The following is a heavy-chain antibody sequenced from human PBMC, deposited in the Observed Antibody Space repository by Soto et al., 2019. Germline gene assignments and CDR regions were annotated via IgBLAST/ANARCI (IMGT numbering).Heavy chain of an antibody. CDR2: LSDSGGST. CDR3: AKDVMHSRAYYYGMDV. V-gene: IGHV3-23*01. J-gene: IGHJ6*02. D-gene: IGHD3-16*01. CDR1: GFTFSSYA. Sequence: EVQLLESGGGLVQPGGSLRLSCAASGFTFSSYAMSWVRQAPGKGLEWVSVLSDSGGSTYYADSVKGRFTISRDNSKNTLYLQMNSLRVEDTAIYYCAKDVMHSRAYYYGMDVWGQGTTVTVSS.